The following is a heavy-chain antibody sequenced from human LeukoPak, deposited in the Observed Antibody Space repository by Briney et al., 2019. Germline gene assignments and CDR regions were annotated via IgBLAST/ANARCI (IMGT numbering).Heavy chain of an antibody. CDR3: ARVQVVDFDP. Sequence: ASVKVSCKTSGYTFTGYYIHSVRQTPEQGVEWMGWINCNTGVTNYAQKFQGRITMTRDTSISTAYMELSSLRSDDTAVYYCARVQVVDFDPWGQGTLVTVSS. J-gene: IGHJ5*02. V-gene: IGHV1-2*02. D-gene: IGHD2-2*01. CDR2: INCNTGVT. CDR1: GYTFTGYY.